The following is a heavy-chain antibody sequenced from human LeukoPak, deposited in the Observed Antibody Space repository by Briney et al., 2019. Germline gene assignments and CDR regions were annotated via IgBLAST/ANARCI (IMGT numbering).Heavy chain of an antibody. CDR1: GFTSSNYA. CDR2: IGSSVNST. J-gene: IGHJ6*02. D-gene: IGHD3-9*01. CDR3: ARDQAFDWFYYYYGMDV. Sequence: GGSLRLACAASGFTSSNYALSWVRQAPGKGLEWVSSIGSSVNSTHYADSVKGRFTISRDNSKNTLYLQMKSLRAEDTAVYCARDQAFDWFYYYYGMDVWGLGTTVIVSS. V-gene: IGHV3-23*01.